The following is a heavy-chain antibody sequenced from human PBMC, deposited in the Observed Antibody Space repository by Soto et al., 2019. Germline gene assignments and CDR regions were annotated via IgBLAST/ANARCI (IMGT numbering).Heavy chain of an antibody. D-gene: IGHD5-12*01. CDR3: ARTRGHSDSDLEY. V-gene: IGHV3-23*01. CDR2: ISYSGVST. Sequence: GGSLRLSCSASGFTFSSYAMTWVRQAPWKGLEWVSAISYSGVSTYYADSVKGRFTISRDSSENTLSLQMNSLRVDDTAVYYWARTRGHSDSDLEYWGPGTLGTVSP. J-gene: IGHJ4*02. CDR1: GFTFSSYA.